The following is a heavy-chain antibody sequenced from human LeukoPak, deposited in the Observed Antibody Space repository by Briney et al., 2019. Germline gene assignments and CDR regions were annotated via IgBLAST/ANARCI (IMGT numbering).Heavy chain of an antibody. CDR1: GFTFSSYG. CDR2: IWYDGSNK. CDR3: AKVIIGSCSSTSCFDY. Sequence: GESLKISCAASGFTFSSYGMHWVRQAPGKGLEWVAVIWYDGSNKYYADSVKGRFTISRDNSKNTLYLQMNSLRAEDTAVYYCAKVIIGSCSSTSCFDYWGQGTLVTVSS. V-gene: IGHV3-30*02. D-gene: IGHD2-2*01. J-gene: IGHJ4*02.